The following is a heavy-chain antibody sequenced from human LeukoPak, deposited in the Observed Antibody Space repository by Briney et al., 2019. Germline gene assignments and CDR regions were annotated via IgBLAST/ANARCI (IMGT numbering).Heavy chain of an antibody. Sequence: SETLSLTCAVYGGSFSGYYWSWSRQPPGKGLEWIGEINHSGSTNYNPSLKSRVTISVDTSKNQFSLKLSSVTAADTAVYYCARVDCSSTSCYHYMDVWGKGTTVTVSS. CDR3: ARVDCSSTSCYHYMDV. CDR1: GGSFSGYY. D-gene: IGHD2-2*01. V-gene: IGHV4-34*01. CDR2: INHSGST. J-gene: IGHJ6*03.